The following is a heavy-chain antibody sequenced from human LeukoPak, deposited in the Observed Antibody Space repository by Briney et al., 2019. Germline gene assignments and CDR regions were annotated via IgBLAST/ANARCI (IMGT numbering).Heavy chain of an antibody. V-gene: IGHV3-23*01. D-gene: IGHD1-26*01. CDR2: IRGSVSST. J-gene: IGHJ4*02. CDR1: GFSFSTYD. CDR3: AKNTSGSYFDH. Sequence: PGGSLRLSCAVSGFSFSTYDMTWVRQAPGKGLEWVSAIRGSVSSTNYADSVKGRFTISRDNSKNTLYLQMNSLRAEDTAVYYCAKNTSGSYFDHWGQGTLVTVSS.